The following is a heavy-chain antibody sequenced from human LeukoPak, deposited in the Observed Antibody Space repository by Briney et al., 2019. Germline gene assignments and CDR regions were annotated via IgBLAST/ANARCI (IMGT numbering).Heavy chain of an antibody. CDR3: AKVLGRRAATGEFDY. CDR1: GFVFSIYE. Sequence: GGSLRLSCAASGFVFSIYEMNWVRQAPGKGLEWASTISNSGGSTYYADSVKGRFTISRDNSKNTLYLQISSLRAEDTALYYCAKVLGRRAATGEFDYWGQGTLVTVSS. V-gene: IGHV3-23*01. D-gene: IGHD2-15*01. J-gene: IGHJ4*02. CDR2: ISNSGGST.